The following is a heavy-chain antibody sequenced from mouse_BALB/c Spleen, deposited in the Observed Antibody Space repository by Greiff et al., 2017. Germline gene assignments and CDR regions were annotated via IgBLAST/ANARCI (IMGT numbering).Heavy chain of an antibody. CDR2: ISCYNGAT. D-gene: IGHD2-2*01. CDR1: GYSFTGYY. J-gene: IGHJ2*01. CDR3: ASGSYGYDDYFDY. Sequence: LVKTGASVKISCKASGYSFTGYYMHWVKQSHGKSLEWIGYISCYNGATSYNQKFKGKATFTVDTSSSTAYMQFNSLTSEDSAVYYCASGSYGYDDYFDYWGQGTTLTVSS. V-gene: IGHV1S34*01.